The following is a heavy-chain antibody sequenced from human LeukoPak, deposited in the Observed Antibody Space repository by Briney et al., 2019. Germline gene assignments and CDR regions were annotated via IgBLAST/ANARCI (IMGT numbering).Heavy chain of an antibody. J-gene: IGHJ5*02. Sequence: HPGGSLRLSCAASGFTFSSYWMSWVRQAPGKGLEWVANIKEDGSEKYYVDSVKSRFTISRDNAKNSLYLQMNSLRAEDTAVYYCAKHYDFWSGYGSNWFDPWGQGILVTVSS. CDR1: GFTFSSYW. CDR2: IKEDGSEK. D-gene: IGHD3-3*01. V-gene: IGHV3-7*01. CDR3: AKHYDFWSGYGSNWFDP.